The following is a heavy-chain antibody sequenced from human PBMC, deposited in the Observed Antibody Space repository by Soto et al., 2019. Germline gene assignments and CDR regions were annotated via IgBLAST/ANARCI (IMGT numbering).Heavy chain of an antibody. V-gene: IGHV3-30*18. D-gene: IGHD4-17*01. CDR3: AKDGGRDYGFLGY. J-gene: IGHJ4*02. CDR1: GFTFSSYG. Sequence: QVQLVESGGGVVQPGRSLRLSCAASGFTFSSYGMHWVRQAPGKGLEWVAVISYDGSNKYYADSVKGRFTISRDNSKNTLYLQMNSLRAEDTAVYDCAKDGGRDYGFLGYWGQGTLVTVSS. CDR2: ISYDGSNK.